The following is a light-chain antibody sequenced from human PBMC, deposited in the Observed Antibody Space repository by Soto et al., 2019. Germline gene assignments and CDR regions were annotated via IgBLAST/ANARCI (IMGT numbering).Light chain of an antibody. CDR2: DVS. CDR1: SSDVGGYNY. J-gene: IGLJ3*02. CDR3: CSLAGSYTWV. V-gene: IGLV2-11*01. Sequence: QSALTQPRSVSGSPGQSVTISCTGTSSDVGGYNYVSWYQQHPGKAPKLMIYDVSKRPSGVPDRFSGSKSGNTASLTISGLQAEDEADYYCCSLAGSYTWVFGGGTKLTVL.